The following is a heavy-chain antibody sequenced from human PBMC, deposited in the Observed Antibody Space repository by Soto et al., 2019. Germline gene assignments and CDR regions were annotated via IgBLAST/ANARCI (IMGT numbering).Heavy chain of an antibody. Sequence: PGGSLRLSCAASGFTFSSYAMSWVRQAPGKGLEWVSAISGSGGSTYYADSVKGRFTISRDNSKNTLYLQMNSLRAEDTAVYYCAKDPYSSSSDPYYYYYGMDAWGQGTTVTVSS. CDR3: AKDPYSSSSDPYYYYYGMDA. D-gene: IGHD6-6*01. CDR1: GFTFSSYA. V-gene: IGHV3-23*01. CDR2: ISGSGGST. J-gene: IGHJ6*02.